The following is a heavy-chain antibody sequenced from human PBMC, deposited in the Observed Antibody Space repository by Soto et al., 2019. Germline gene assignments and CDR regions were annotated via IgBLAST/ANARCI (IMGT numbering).Heavy chain of an antibody. CDR1: GGSFSGYY. D-gene: IGHD2-15*01. J-gene: IGHJ6*03. Sequence: SETLSLTCAVYGGSFSGYYWSWIRQPPGKGLEWIGEINHSGSTNYNPSLKSRVTISVDTSKNQFSLKLSPVTAADTAVYYCARGKRGCSGGSCYSWYYSYMDVWGKGTTVTVSS. CDR3: ARGKRGCSGGSCYSWYYSYMDV. V-gene: IGHV4-34*01. CDR2: INHSGST.